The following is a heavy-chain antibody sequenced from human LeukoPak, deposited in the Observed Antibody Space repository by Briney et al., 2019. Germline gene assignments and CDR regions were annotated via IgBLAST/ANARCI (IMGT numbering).Heavy chain of an antibody. V-gene: IGHV4-34*01. CDR1: GGSFSGYY. D-gene: IGHD2-2*01. Sequence: SETLSLTCAVYGGSFSGYYWSWIRQPPGKGLEWIGEINHSGSTNYNPSLKSRVTISVDTSKNQFSLKLSSVTAADTAIYYCARPLHCSSTTCYDWFDPWGQGTLVTVSS. CDR2: INHSGST. CDR3: ARPLHCSSTTCYDWFDP. J-gene: IGHJ5*02.